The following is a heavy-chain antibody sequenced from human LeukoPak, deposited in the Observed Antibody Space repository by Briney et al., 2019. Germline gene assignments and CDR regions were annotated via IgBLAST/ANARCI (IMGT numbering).Heavy chain of an antibody. D-gene: IGHD6-19*01. J-gene: IGHJ4*02. V-gene: IGHV3-48*03. CDR2: ISSSGSTM. CDR1: GFTFSSYE. CDR3: AKDTAVAGTFYFDY. Sequence: GGSLRLSCAASGFTFSSYEMNWVRQAPGKGLEWVSYISSSGSTMYYADSVKGRFTISRDNSKNTLYLQMNSLRAEDTAVYYCAKDTAVAGTFYFDYWGQGTLVTVSS.